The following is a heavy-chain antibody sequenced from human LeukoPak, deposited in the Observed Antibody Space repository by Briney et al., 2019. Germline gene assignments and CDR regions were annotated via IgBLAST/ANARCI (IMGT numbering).Heavy chain of an antibody. CDR3: ATAQGYYYGSGSLPY. CDR1: GYTFTGYY. D-gene: IGHD3-10*01. V-gene: IGHV1-2*02. Sequence: ASVKVSCKASGYTFTGYYMHWVRQAPGQGLEWMGWINSNSGGTNYAQKFQGRVTMTRDTSISTAYMELSRLRSDDTAVYYCATAQGYYYGSGSLPYWGQGTLVTVSS. J-gene: IGHJ4*02. CDR2: INSNSGGT.